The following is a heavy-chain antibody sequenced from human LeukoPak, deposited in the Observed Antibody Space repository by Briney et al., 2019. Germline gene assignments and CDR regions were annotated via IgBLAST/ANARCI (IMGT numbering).Heavy chain of an antibody. Sequence: SETLSLTCTVSGGSISSYYWSWIRQPPGKGLEWIGYINYSGSTNYNPSLKSRVTISVDTSKNQYSLKLSSVTAADTAVYYCARDTSGWYDYWGQGTLVTVSS. D-gene: IGHD6-19*01. J-gene: IGHJ4*02. CDR3: ARDTSGWYDY. CDR1: GGSISSYY. CDR2: INYSGST. V-gene: IGHV4-59*01.